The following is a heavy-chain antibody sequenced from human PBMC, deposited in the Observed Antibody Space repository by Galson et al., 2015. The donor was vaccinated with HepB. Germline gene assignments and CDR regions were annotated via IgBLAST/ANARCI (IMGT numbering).Heavy chain of an antibody. Sequence: SCKASGYTFTGYYMHWVRQAPGQGLEWMGWINPNGDGTNYAQKFQGGVTMTRDTSINTAYMELSRLTSDDTAVYYCAKPRLLHTFDYWGQGTLVTVSS. D-gene: IGHD2-15*01. CDR1: GYTFTGYY. V-gene: IGHV1-2*02. CDR2: INPNGDGT. J-gene: IGHJ4*02. CDR3: AKPRLLHTFDY.